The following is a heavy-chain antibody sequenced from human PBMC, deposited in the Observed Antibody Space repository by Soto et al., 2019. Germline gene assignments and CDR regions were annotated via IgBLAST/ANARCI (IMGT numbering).Heavy chain of an antibody. Sequence: QMQLQQWDARLVKPSETLSLSCAVYGQSFSGHSWAWIRQPPGKGLEWIGEINESGSTYYNPSLKSRVTISTDTSKNQFSLKLSSVSAADTAAYFCARGSGIVALPGELEDVNYDYWGQGTLVNVSS. CDR1: GQSFSGHS. J-gene: IGHJ4*02. V-gene: IGHV4-34*01. CDR2: INESGST. CDR3: ARGSGIVALPGELEDVNYDY. D-gene: IGHD1-1*01.